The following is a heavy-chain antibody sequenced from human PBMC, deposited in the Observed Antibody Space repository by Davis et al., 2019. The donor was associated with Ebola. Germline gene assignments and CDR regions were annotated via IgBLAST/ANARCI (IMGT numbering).Heavy chain of an antibody. CDR1: GFTFSSYW. CDR2: IKQDGSEK. D-gene: IGHD5-18*01. Sequence: PGGSLRLSCAASGFTFSSYWMSWVRQAPGKGLEWVANIKQDGSEKYYVDSVKGRFTISRDNAKNSLFLQMNSLRAEDTAVYYCARDLVDNGYLYGMDVWGQGTTVTVSS. V-gene: IGHV3-7*01. J-gene: IGHJ6*02. CDR3: ARDLVDNGYLYGMDV.